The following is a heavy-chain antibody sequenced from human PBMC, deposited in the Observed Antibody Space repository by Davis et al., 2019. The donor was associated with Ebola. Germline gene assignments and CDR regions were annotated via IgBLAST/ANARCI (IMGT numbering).Heavy chain of an antibody. CDR3: ARVSKRFREFGNRFDP. J-gene: IGHJ5*02. CDR1: AESFSDYY. CDR2: VNHSGGT. D-gene: IGHD3-10*01. V-gene: IGHV4-34*01. Sequence: PSETLSLTCAVYAESFSDYYWSWIRQPPGQGLEWIGEVNHSGGTTYTPSLKSRVTISVDTSKNQFSLNLRSVTVADTAVYYCARVSKRFREFGNRFDPWGQGTLVTVSS.